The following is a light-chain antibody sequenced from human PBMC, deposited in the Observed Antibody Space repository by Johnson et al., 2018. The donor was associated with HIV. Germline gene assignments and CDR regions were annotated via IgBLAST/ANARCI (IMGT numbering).Light chain of an antibody. CDR2: ENN. CDR3: GTWDSSLSAYV. Sequence: QSVLTQPPSVSAAPGQKVTISCSGSSSNIGNNYVSWYQQLPGTAPKLLIYENNKRPSGIPDRFSGSKSGTSATLGITGLQTGDEADYYCGTWDSSLSAYVFRTWTKVTVL. V-gene: IGLV1-51*02. CDR1: SSNIGNNY. J-gene: IGLJ1*01.